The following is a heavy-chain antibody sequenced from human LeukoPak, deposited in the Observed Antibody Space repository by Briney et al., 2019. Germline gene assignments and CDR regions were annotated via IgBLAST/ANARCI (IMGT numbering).Heavy chain of an antibody. CDR2: INHSGST. V-gene: IGHV4-34*01. J-gene: IGHJ4*02. CDR1: GGSFSGYY. CDR3: ARGPRRYGSGSYYNY. D-gene: IGHD3-10*01. Sequence: SETLSLTCAVYGGSFSGYYWSWIRQPPGKGLEWIGEINHSGSTNYNPSLKSRVTISVDTSKNQFSLKLSSVTAADTAVYYCARGPRRYGSGSYYNYWGQGTLATVSS.